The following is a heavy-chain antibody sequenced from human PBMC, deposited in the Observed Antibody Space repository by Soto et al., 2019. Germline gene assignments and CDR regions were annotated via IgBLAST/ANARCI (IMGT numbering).Heavy chain of an antibody. J-gene: IGHJ4*02. D-gene: IGHD1-26*01. CDR2: ISPMVGIA. CDR1: GGTFSNYI. V-gene: IGHV1-69*02. Sequence: QVQLVQSGAEVKKPGSSVRVSCKASGGTFSNYIISWVRQAPGQGLEWMGRISPMVGIAIYAQKFQGRIAITADKSTSIAYREVTSLRNEDTAVYYCARLASGSYDYWGQGTLITVSS. CDR3: ARLASGSYDY.